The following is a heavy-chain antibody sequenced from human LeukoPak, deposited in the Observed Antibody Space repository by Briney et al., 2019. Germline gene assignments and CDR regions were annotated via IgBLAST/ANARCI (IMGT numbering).Heavy chain of an antibody. Sequence: SETLSLTCTVSGGSISSSSYYWGWIRQPPGKGLEWIGSIYYSGSTYYNPSLKSRVTISVDASKNQFSLKLSSVTAADTAVYYCARQITFGGVIVRSPLHFDYWGQGTLVTVSS. J-gene: IGHJ4*02. CDR2: IYYSGST. CDR1: GGSISSSSYY. CDR3: ARQITFGGVIVRSPLHFDY. D-gene: IGHD3-16*02. V-gene: IGHV4-39*01.